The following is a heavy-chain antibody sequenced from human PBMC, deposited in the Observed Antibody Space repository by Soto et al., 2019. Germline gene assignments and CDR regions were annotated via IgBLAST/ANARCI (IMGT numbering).Heavy chain of an antibody. J-gene: IGHJ4*02. Sequence: WTWIRQHPGQGLEWIGFISYSGSTYYSSSLKGRVAISAETSKNQFSLKLNSVTAADTAVYYCTRGDYWGQGTLVTVSS. CDR3: TRGDY. CDR2: ISYSGST. V-gene: IGHV4-31*02.